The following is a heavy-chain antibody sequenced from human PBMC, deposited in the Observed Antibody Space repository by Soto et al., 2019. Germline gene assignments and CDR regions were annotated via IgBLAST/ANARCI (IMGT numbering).Heavy chain of an antibody. CDR2: ISDDGSSE. CDR1: RFTFSSYA. V-gene: IGHV3-30*18. Sequence: QVQLVESGGGVVQPGRSLRLSCAASRFTFSSYAMHWVRQAPGKGLEWVAVISDDGSSEYYADSVRGRFTISRDNSKKTLYLQMNSMRAEDTAVYYCVKGWLSRHYYFDYWGQGTLVTVSS. CDR3: VKGWLSRHYYFDY. D-gene: IGHD5-12*01. J-gene: IGHJ4*02.